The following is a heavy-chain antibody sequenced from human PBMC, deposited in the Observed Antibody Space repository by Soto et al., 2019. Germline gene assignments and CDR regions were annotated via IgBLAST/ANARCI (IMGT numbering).Heavy chain of an antibody. CDR2: ITTSSAYI. J-gene: IGHJ5*02. D-gene: IGHD2-21*01. CDR3: VRSGTARLLRHSWFDT. CDR1: GFTFNTYD. V-gene: IGHV3-21*01. Sequence: EVQLVESGGGLVKPGGSLRLSCAXSGFTFNTYDMNWVRQAPGKGLEWVSSITTSSAYIYYADSLKGRITISRDNAKNSLFLQMNSLRAEDTAVYYCVRSGTARLLRHSWFDTWGQGTLVTVSS.